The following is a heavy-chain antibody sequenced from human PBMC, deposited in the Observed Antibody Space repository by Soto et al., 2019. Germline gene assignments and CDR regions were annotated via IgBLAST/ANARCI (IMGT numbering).Heavy chain of an antibody. CDR3: AGVAGALGRWFDP. Sequence: QVQLVQSGAEVKKPGASVKVSCKGSGYTFTSYGLSWVRQAPGQGLEWMGRISAYNYNTNYAQKLQGRVTMTTDTSTSTAYMELRSRRSDDSAVYYCAGVAGALGRWFDPWGQGTLVTVSS. CDR2: ISAYNYNT. CDR1: GYTFTSYG. V-gene: IGHV1-18*01. J-gene: IGHJ5*02.